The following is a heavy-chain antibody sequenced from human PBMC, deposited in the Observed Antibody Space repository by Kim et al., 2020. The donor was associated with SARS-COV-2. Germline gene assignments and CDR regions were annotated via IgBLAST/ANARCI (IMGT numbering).Heavy chain of an antibody. V-gene: IGHV3-23*01. J-gene: IGHJ4*02. CDR2: ISGSGGST. D-gene: IGHD1-26*01. Sequence: GGSLRLSCAASGFTFSSYAMSWVRQAPGKGLEWVSAISGSGGSTYYADSVKGRFTISRDNSKNTLYLQMNSLRAEDTAVYYCAKDLSGGSYGGGDYWGQGTLVTVSS. CDR3: AKDLSGGSYGGGDY. CDR1: GFTFSSYA.